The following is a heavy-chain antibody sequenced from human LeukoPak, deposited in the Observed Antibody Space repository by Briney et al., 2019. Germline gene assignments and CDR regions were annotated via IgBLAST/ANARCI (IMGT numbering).Heavy chain of an antibody. D-gene: IGHD3-22*01. Sequence: GGSLRLSCAASGFTFSSYWMHWARQAPGKGLVWVSRIKSDGSTNYSDSVKGRFTISRDNAQNTVSLQMNSLRAEDTGVYYCARAPSEIGGYYPEYFRHWGQGALVTVSS. J-gene: IGHJ1*01. CDR2: IKSDGST. CDR3: ARAPSEIGGYYPEYFRH. CDR1: GFTFSSYW. V-gene: IGHV3-74*01.